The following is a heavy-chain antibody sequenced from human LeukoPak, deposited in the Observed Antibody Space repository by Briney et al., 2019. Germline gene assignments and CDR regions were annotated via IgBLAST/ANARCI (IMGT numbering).Heavy chain of an antibody. J-gene: IGHJ5*02. CDR1: GGSISSYY. CDR3: ARTLRANWFDP. V-gene: IGHV4-59*01. CDR2: IYYSGRT. Sequence: SETLSLTCTVSGGSISSYYWSWIRQPPGKGLEWIGYIYYSGRTNYNPSLKSRVTISVDTSKNQFSLKLSSVTAADTAVYYCARTLRANWFDPWGQGTLVTVSS.